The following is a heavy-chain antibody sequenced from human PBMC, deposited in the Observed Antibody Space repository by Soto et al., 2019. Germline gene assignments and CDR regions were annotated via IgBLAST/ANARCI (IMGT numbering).Heavy chain of an antibody. CDR3: ARHRGYYDILTGYYTELNFDY. CDR2: IYYSGTT. CDR1: GGSISSSSYY. Sequence: PSETLSLTCTVSGGSISSSSYYWGWIRQPPGKGLAWIGSIYYSGTTYYNPSLKRRVTISVDTSKNRFSLKLSCVTGADTAVYYCARHRGYYDILTGYYTELNFDYWGQGTLVTVSS. D-gene: IGHD3-9*01. V-gene: IGHV4-39*01. J-gene: IGHJ4*02.